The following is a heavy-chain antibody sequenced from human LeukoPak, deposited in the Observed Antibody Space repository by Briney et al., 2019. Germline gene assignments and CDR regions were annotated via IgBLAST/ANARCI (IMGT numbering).Heavy chain of an antibody. CDR2: ISSSGSTI. V-gene: IGHV3-48*03. D-gene: IGHD3-22*01. Sequence: GGSLRLSCAASGFSFSSYEMNWVRQAPGKGLEWVLYISSSGSTIYYADSVKGRFTISRDNAKNSLYLQMNSLRAEDTAVYYCARDRYDNSGYHDYWGQGTLVTVSA. CDR1: GFSFSSYE. J-gene: IGHJ4*02. CDR3: ARDRYDNSGYHDY.